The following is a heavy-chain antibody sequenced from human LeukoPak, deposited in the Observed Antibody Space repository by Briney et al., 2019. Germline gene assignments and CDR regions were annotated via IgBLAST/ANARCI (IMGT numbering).Heavy chain of an antibody. D-gene: IGHD3-10*01. Sequence: ASVKVSCKASGYTFPSYGISWVRQAPGQGLEWMGWISAYNGNTNYTQKLQGRVTMTTDTLTSTAYVELRSLRSDDTAVYYCARSWVRRVPYYFDYWGQGTLVTVSS. CDR1: GYTFPSYG. J-gene: IGHJ4*02. V-gene: IGHV1-18*01. CDR3: ARSWVRRVPYYFDY. CDR2: ISAYNGNT.